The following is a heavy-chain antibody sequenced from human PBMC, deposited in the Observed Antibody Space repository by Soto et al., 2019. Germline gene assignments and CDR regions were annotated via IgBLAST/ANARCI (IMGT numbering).Heavy chain of an antibody. J-gene: IGHJ4*02. Sequence: QLQLQESGSGLVKPSQTLSLTCVVSGDSISSSGYSWNWIRQPPGKALEWIGHTYHSGGALYNPSLDSRVTISVDKSKNHFSLRLTSVTAADTAVYYCARDSRSGYYFDNWGQGTLVTVSS. CDR1: GDSISSSGYS. CDR2: TYHSGGA. D-gene: IGHD3-22*01. V-gene: IGHV4-30-2*01. CDR3: ARDSRSGYYFDN.